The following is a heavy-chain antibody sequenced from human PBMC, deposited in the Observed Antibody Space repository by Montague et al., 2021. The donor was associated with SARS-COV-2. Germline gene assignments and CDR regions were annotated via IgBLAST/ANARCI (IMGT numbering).Heavy chain of an antibody. CDR3: ARDIRIPMLIVIRGYGMDV. J-gene: IGHJ6*02. D-gene: IGHD3-22*01. CDR1: GGSISSSSSY. V-gene: IGHV4-39*07. Sequence: SETLSLTCTVSGGSISSSSSYWGWIRQPPGMGLEWIGSIYYSGXTXYXXXXKXRITISVDTSKNQFSLRLTSVTAADTAVYYCARDIRIPMLIVIRGYGMDVWGQGPRSPSP. CDR2: IYYSGXT.